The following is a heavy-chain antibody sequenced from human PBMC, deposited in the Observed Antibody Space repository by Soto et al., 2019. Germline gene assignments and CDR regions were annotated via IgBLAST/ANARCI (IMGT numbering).Heavy chain of an antibody. CDR1: GGTFSSYT. V-gene: IGHV1-69*05. Sequence: QVQLVQSGAEVKKPGSSVKVSCKASGGTFSSYTISWVRQAPGQGLEWMGGIIPTFGTADYAQKFQGRVTITSDESTSTVYMDLSSLRSEDTALYYCARPSCGAACYYYGMDVWGQGTAVTVSS. CDR3: ARPSCGAACYYYGMDV. D-gene: IGHD2-21*01. J-gene: IGHJ6*02. CDR2: IIPTFGTA.